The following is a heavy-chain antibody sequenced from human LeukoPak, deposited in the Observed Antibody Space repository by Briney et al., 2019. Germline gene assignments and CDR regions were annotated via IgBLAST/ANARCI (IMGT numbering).Heavy chain of an antibody. CDR1: GGSISSYY. CDR3: AKYVWGSYPTFEDF. J-gene: IGHJ4*02. V-gene: IGHV4-59*01. CDR2: ISYRGST. D-gene: IGHD3-16*02. Sequence: SETLSLTCTVSGGSISSYYWSWIRQPPGKGLVWIGYISYRGSTNYNPSLKSRVTISVDTSKNQFSLKLSSVTAADTAVYYCAKYVWGSYPTFEDFWGQGTLVTVSS.